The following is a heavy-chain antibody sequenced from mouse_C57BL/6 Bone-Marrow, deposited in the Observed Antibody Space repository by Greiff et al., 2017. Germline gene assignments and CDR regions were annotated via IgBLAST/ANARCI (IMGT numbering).Heavy chain of an antibody. J-gene: IGHJ3*01. CDR1: GYTFTSYW. Sequence: VQLQQSGAELVKPGASVKLSCKASGYTFTSYWMQWVKQRPGQGLEWIGEIDPSDSYTNYNQKFKGKATLTVDTSSSTAYMQLSSLTSEDSAVYYCARNGYLFAYWGQGTLVTVSA. D-gene: IGHD2-2*01. CDR3: ARNGYLFAY. CDR2: IDPSDSYT. V-gene: IGHV1-50*01.